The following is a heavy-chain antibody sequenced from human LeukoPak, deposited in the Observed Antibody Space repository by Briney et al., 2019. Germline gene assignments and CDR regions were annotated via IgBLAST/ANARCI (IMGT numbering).Heavy chain of an antibody. V-gene: IGHV4-39*01. J-gene: IGHJ6*03. CDR3: ASGVVVPPKNYYYMDV. D-gene: IGHD2-2*01. CDR1: GGSISSSSYY. Sequence: SETLSLTCTVSGGSISSSSYYWGWIRQPPGQGLEWIGSIYYSGSTYYNPSLKSRVTISVDTSKNQFSPKLSSVTAADTAVYYCASGVVVPPKNYYYMDVWGKGTTVTVSS. CDR2: IYYSGST.